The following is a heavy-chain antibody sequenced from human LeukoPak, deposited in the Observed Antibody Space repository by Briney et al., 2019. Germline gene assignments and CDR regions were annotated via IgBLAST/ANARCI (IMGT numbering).Heavy chain of an antibody. J-gene: IGHJ3*02. CDR3: ARRGSDDAFDI. CDR2: ISSSGSTI. D-gene: IGHD2-15*01. CDR1: GFTFSSYE. V-gene: IGHV3-48*03. Sequence: PGGSLRLSCAASGFTFSSYEMIWVRQAPGKGLEWVSYISSSGSTIYYADSVKGRFTISRDNAKNSLYLQMNSLRAEDTAVYYCARRGSDDAFDIWGQGTMVTVSS.